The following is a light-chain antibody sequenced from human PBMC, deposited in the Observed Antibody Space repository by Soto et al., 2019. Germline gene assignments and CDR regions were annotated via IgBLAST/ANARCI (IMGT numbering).Light chain of an antibody. CDR2: DAF. V-gene: IGKV1-39*01. Sequence: DIQMTQSPSSQSASVGDRVTITCQASQDINSYLSWYQQRPGKAPKLLIYDAFTLETGVPSRFSGSGSGTDFIFTISSLQPEDFATYYCQQSYSTPRTLGQGTKVDIK. CDR3: QQSYSTPRT. CDR1: QDINSY. J-gene: IGKJ1*01.